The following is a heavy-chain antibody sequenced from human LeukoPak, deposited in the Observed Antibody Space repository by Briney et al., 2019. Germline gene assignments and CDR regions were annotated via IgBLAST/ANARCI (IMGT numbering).Heavy chain of an antibody. J-gene: IGHJ6*03. V-gene: IGHV1-69*13. CDR2: IIPIFGTA. CDR3: VKTSTRTDFYYYFYMDV. Sequence: SVKVSCKASGGTFSSYAISWVRQAPGQGLEWMGGIIPIFGTANYAQKFQGRVTITADESTSTAYMELSSLRAEDSAVYYCVKTSTRTDFYYYFYMDVWGKGTTVTISS. D-gene: IGHD3/OR15-3a*01. CDR1: GGTFSSYA.